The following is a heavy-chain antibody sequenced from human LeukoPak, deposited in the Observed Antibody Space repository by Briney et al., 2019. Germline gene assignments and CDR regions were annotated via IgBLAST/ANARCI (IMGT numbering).Heavy chain of an antibody. CDR2: ISYDGNNK. CDR1: GFTFSFYV. V-gene: IGHV3-30*04. CDR3: AKSSVPSAMPVSFDY. Sequence: GGSLRLSCAATGFTFSFYVMHWVRQAPGKELEWVTVISYDGNNKYYGDSVKGRFTISRDNSKNTLYLQMNSLRLEDTAVYYCAKSSVPSAMPVSFDYWGQGTLVTVSS. D-gene: IGHD2-2*01. J-gene: IGHJ4*02.